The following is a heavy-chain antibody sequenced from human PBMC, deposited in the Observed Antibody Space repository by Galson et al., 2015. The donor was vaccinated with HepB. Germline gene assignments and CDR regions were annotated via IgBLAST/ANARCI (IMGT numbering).Heavy chain of an antibody. CDR3: ARELTRYGMDV. D-gene: IGHD3-9*01. CDR2: ISYDGSNK. J-gene: IGHJ6*02. Sequence: SLRLSCAASGFIFSRYAMHWVRQAPGKGLEWVAVISYDGSNKYYAGSVKGRFTISRDNSKNTLYLQMNSLRGEDTAVYYCARELTRYGMDVWGQGTTVTVSS. CDR1: GFIFSRYA. V-gene: IGHV3-30-3*01.